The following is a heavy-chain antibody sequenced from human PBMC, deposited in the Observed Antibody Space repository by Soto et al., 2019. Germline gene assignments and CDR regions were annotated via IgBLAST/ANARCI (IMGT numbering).Heavy chain of an antibody. CDR3: ERGAYSSSWFDAFDI. V-gene: IGHV4-59*01. Sequence: SETLSLTCTVSGGSISSYYWSWIRQPPGKGLEWIGYIYYSGSTNYNPSLKSRVTISVDTSKNQFSLKLSSVTAADTAVYYCERGAYSSSWFDAFDIWGQGTMVTVSS. CDR1: GGSISSYY. CDR2: IYYSGST. D-gene: IGHD6-13*01. J-gene: IGHJ3*02.